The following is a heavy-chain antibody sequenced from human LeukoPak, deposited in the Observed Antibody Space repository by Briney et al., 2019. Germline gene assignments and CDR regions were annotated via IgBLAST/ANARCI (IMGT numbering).Heavy chain of an antibody. D-gene: IGHD1-26*01. CDR3: AKDVGKWESLHFFDY. CDR1: GFTLSTNA. Sequence: GGSLRLSCLTSGFTLSTNAMSWVRQAPGKGLEWISGISGSGASTYYADSVKGRFTISRDDSRNTLYLQMNSLRVDDTAVYYCAKDVGKWESLHFFDYWGQGTLVTVSS. V-gene: IGHV3-23*01. CDR2: ISGSGAST. J-gene: IGHJ4*02.